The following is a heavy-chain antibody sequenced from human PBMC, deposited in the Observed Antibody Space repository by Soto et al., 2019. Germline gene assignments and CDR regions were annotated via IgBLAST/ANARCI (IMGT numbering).Heavy chain of an antibody. J-gene: IGHJ6*02. V-gene: IGHV1-46*01. CDR1: GYTFTSYY. CDR2: INPSGGST. D-gene: IGHD3-3*01. Sequence: QVQLVQSGAEVKKPGASVKVSCKASGYTFTSYYMHWVRQAPGQGLEWMGIINPSGGSTSYAQKFQGRVTMTRDTSTSTVYMELSSLRSEDTAVYYCARDLTYYDFWSGYPNYYYGMDVWGQGTTVTVSS. CDR3: ARDLTYYDFWSGYPNYYYGMDV.